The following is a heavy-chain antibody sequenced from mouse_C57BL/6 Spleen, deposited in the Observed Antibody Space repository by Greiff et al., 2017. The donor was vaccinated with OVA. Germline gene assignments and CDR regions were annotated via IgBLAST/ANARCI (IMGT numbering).Heavy chain of an antibody. V-gene: IGHV1-82*01. CDR2: IYPGDGDT. Sequence: VQGVESGPELVKPGASVKISCKASGYAFSSSWMNWVKQRPGKGLEWIGRIYPGDGDTNYNGKFKGKATLTADKSSSTAYMQLSSLTSEDSAVYFCARGRDGYYDYWGQGTTLTVSS. CDR3: ARGRDGYYDY. CDR1: GYAFSSSW. D-gene: IGHD2-3*01. J-gene: IGHJ2*01.